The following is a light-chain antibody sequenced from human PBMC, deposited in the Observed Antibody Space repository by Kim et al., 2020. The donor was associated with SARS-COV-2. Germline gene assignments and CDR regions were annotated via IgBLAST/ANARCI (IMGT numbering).Light chain of an antibody. Sequence: LGKTDRITSQGDGLRSDCASWYQERRGQAPALVNYGKSNRPPGIPDRFSGSTSGNTASLTITGAQAEDETDYYCNSRDSSGNHVVFGGGTQLTV. J-gene: IGLJ2*01. V-gene: IGLV3-19*01. CDR3: NSRDSSGNHVV. CDR2: GKS. CDR1: GLRSDC.